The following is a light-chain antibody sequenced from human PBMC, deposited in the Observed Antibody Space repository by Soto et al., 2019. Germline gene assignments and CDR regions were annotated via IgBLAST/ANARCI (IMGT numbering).Light chain of an antibody. CDR2: ELT. J-gene: IGLJ6*01. CDR3: SSALA. V-gene: IGLV2-8*01. Sequence: QSVLTQPPSASGSPGQSVTISCTGTSSDVGGYNYVSWYQQHPGKAPKLIIYELTKRPSGVPDRFSGSKSGNTASLTVSGLQTEDEADYYCSSALAFGTGTQLTVL. CDR1: SSDVGGYNY.